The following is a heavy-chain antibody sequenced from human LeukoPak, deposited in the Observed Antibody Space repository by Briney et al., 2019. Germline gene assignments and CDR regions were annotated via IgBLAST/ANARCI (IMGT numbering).Heavy chain of an antibody. V-gene: IGHV4-4*07. D-gene: IGHD1-7*01. CDR3: ARGPHRDWNYVFDY. CDR1: GVSISSYY. J-gene: IGHJ4*02. CDR2: IYTSGST. Sequence: SETLSLTCTVSGVSISSYYWSWIRQPAGKGLEWIGRIYTSGSTNYNPSLKSRVTMSVDTSKNQFSLKLSSVTAADTAVYYCARGPHRDWNYVFDYWGQGTLVTVSS.